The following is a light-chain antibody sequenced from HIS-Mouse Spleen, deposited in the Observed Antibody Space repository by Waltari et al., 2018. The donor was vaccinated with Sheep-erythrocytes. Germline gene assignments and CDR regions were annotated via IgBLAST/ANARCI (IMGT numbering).Light chain of an antibody. CDR1: SSDVGSYNL. CDR3: CSYAGSSTPWV. V-gene: IGLV2-23*01. Sequence: QSALTQPASVSGSPGQSITISCTGTSSDVGSYNLVSWYQQHPGKAPQLMIYEGSKRPSGVSNRFSGSKSGKTASLTISGLQAEDEADYYCCSYAGSSTPWVFGGGTKLTVL. J-gene: IGLJ3*02. CDR2: EGS.